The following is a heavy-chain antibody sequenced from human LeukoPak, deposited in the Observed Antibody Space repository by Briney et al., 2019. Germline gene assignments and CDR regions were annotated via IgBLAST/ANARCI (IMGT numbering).Heavy chain of an antibody. J-gene: IGHJ6*02. CDR3: AKDKNLVPYSSGWYPRYYYYGMDV. Sequence: PGGSLRLSCAASGFTFSSYAMSWVRQAPGKGLEWVSAISGSGGSTYYADSVKGRFTISRDNSKNTLYLQMNSLRAEDTAVYYYAKDKNLVPYSSGWYPRYYYYGMDVWGQGTTVTVSS. V-gene: IGHV3-23*01. CDR2: ISGSGGST. CDR1: GFTFSSYA. D-gene: IGHD6-19*01.